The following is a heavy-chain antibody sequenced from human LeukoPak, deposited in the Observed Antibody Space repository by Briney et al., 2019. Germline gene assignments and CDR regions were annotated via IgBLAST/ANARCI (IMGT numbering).Heavy chain of an antibody. D-gene: IGHD3-9*01. CDR1: GFTFSSYA. J-gene: IGHJ6*02. Sequence: GGSLRLSCAASGFTFSSYAMSWVRQAPGKGLEGVSAISGSGGSTYYADSVKGRFTISRDNSKNTLYLQMNSLRAEDTAVYYCAKFRHDILTGYYNRNSGMDVWGQGTTVTVSS. CDR2: ISGSGGST. V-gene: IGHV3-23*01. CDR3: AKFRHDILTGYYNRNSGMDV.